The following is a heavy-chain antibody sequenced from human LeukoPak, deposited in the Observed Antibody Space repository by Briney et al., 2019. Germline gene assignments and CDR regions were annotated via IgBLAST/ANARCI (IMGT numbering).Heavy chain of an antibody. CDR3: ASGGPKTDVLRFLEWLLYFDY. V-gene: IGHV4-34*01. Sequence: PSETLSLTCAVYGGSFSGYYWSWIRQPPGKGLEWIGEINHSGSTNYNPSLKSRVTISVDTSKNQFSLKLSSVTAADTAVYYCASGGPKTDVLRFLEWLLYFDYWGQGTLVTVSS. J-gene: IGHJ4*02. CDR2: INHSGST. CDR1: GGSFSGYY. D-gene: IGHD3-3*01.